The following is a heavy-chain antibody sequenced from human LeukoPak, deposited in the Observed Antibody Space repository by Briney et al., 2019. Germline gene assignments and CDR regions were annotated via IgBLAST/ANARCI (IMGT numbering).Heavy chain of an antibody. D-gene: IGHD3-9*01. CDR3: ARGHYDVLAASYKWTPDY. J-gene: IGHJ4*02. V-gene: IGHV3-21*01. Sequence: GGSLRLSCAASGFSFSSYAMSWVRQAPGKGLEWVSDISGSGPNTYYADSVKGRFTTSRDNAKNSLSLQLNSLRVEDTAVYYCARGHYDVLAASYKWTPDYWGQGTLVTVSS. CDR1: GFSFSSYA. CDR2: ISGSGPNT.